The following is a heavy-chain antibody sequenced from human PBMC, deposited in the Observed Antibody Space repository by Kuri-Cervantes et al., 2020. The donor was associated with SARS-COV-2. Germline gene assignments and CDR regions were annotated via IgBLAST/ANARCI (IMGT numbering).Heavy chain of an antibody. V-gene: IGHV3-48*04. D-gene: IGHD1-1*01. J-gene: IGHJ4*02. CDR2: ISSSGGTI. CDR3: VRDGDHWNFDY. CDR1: GFTFSRYW. Sequence: GESLKISCAASGFTFSRYWMHWVRQAPGKGLEWVSCISSSGGTIYYADSVKGRFTISRDNAKNSLYLQMNSLRAEDTAVYYCVRDGDHWNFDYWGQGTLVTVSS.